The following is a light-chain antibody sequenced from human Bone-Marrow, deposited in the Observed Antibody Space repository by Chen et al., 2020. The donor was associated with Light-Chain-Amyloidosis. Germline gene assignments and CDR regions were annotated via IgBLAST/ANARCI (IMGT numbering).Light chain of an antibody. CDR1: SSDVGGDNL. J-gene: IGLJ1*01. Sequence: QSALTQPASMSGSPGQSITISCTGTSSDVGGDNLVSWYQQHPDKAPKLMIYEVTNRPSWVPDRFSGSKSDNTASLTISGLQTEDEADYFCSSYTITNTLVFGSGTRVTVL. V-gene: IGLV2-14*01. CDR3: SSYTITNTLV. CDR2: EVT.